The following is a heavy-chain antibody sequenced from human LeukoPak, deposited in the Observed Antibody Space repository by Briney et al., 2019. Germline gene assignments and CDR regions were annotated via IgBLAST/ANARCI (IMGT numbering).Heavy chain of an antibody. D-gene: IGHD2-2*01. CDR3: ARGDIVVVPSARSLYYYMDV. CDR1: GGSFSGYY. Sequence: SETLSLTCAVYGGSFSGYYWSWIRQPPGKGLDWIGEISHSGSTNYNPSPKSRVTISVDTSKNQFSLKLSSVTAADTAVYYCARGDIVVVPSARSLYYYMDVWGKGTTVTVSS. CDR2: ISHSGST. V-gene: IGHV4-34*01. J-gene: IGHJ6*03.